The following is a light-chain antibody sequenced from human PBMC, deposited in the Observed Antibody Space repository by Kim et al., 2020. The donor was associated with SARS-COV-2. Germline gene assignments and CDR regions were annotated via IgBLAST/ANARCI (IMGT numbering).Light chain of an antibody. J-gene: IGLJ3*02. V-gene: IGLV10-54*01. CDR1: EKNVGYEG. Sequence: QTAHTTCSGSEKNVGYEGAALLQQYQGHPPKLLFDRNNNRASGISERLSASRSGNTASLTITGLQPEDEADYYCSAWDSTLNAWVFGGGTQLTVL. CDR2: RNN. CDR3: SAWDSTLNAWV.